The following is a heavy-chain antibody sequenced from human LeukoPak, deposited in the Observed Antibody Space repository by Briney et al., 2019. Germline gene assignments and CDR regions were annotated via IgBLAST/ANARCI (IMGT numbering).Heavy chain of an antibody. CDR1: GFTFDDYA. Sequence: GGSLRLSCAASGFTFDDYAMHWVGQAPGKGLEGVSGISWNSGSIGYADSVKGRFTISRDNAKNSLYLQMNSLRAEDMALYYCAKGDSSGWYGGDAFDIWGQGTMVTVSS. J-gene: IGHJ3*02. V-gene: IGHV3-9*03. D-gene: IGHD6-19*01. CDR2: ISWNSGSI. CDR3: AKGDSSGWYGGDAFDI.